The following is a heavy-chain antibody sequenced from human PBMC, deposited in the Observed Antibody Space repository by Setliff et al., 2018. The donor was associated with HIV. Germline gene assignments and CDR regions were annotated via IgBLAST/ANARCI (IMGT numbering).Heavy chain of an antibody. CDR3: VRAGRPFRGAMTGLTYDF. CDR2: ISWSGDRV. V-gene: IGHV3-20*04. CDR1: GFDFEDYG. D-gene: IGHD2-2*01. J-gene: IGHJ4*02. Sequence: GGSLRLSCVASGFDFEDYGMSWVRHTPGKGLEWVSGISWSGDRVDYADSVKGRFTISRDNAKDSLYLQMRGLRLEDTAMYYCVRAGRPFRGAMTGLTYDFWGQGALVTVSS.